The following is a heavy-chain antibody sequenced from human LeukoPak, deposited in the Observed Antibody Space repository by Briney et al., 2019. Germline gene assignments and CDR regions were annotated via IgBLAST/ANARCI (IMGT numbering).Heavy chain of an antibody. CDR1: GFTFSSYW. Sequence: PGGSLRLSCAASGFTFSSYWMSWVRQAPGKGLEWVANIKQDGSEKYYVDSVKGRFTISRDNAKNSLYLQMNSLRAEDTAVYYCAKDPFGVVTNYYFDYWGQGTLVTVSS. CDR3: AKDPFGVVTNYYFDY. J-gene: IGHJ4*02. CDR2: IKQDGSEK. D-gene: IGHD3-3*01. V-gene: IGHV3-7*01.